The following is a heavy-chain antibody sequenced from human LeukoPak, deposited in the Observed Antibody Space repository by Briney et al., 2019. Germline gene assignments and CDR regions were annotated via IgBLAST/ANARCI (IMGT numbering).Heavy chain of an antibody. CDR1: GGSISSGDYY. D-gene: IGHD3-9*01. CDR3: ARDTPYRITIFPENWFDP. V-gene: IGHV4-30-4*01. J-gene: IGHJ5*02. CDR2: IYHSGST. Sequence: PSQTLSLTCTVSGGSISSGDYYWSWIRQPPGKGLEWIGYIYHSGSTYYNPSLKSRVTISVDTSKNQFSLKLSSVTAADTAVYYCARDTPYRITIFPENWFDPWGQGTLVTVSS.